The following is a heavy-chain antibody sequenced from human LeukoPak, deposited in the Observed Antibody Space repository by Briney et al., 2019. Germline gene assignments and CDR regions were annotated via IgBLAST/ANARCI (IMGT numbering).Heavy chain of an antibody. CDR1: GGSISSYY. V-gene: IGHV4-4*07. CDR3: ARATYYDFWSGYSPADDAFDI. J-gene: IGHJ3*02. D-gene: IGHD3-3*01. CDR2: IYTSGST. Sequence: PSETLSLTCTVSGGSISSYYWSWIRQPAGKGLEWIGRIYTSGSTNYNPSLKSRVTMSVDTSKNQFSLKLSSVTAAHTAVYYCARATYYDFWSGYSPADDAFDIWGQGTMVTVSS.